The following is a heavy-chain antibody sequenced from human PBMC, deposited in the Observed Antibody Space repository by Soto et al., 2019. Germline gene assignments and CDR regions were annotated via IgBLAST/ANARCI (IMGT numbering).Heavy chain of an antibody. CDR3: ARDNITGLFDY. Sequence: QVQLQQWGAGLLKPSETLSLTCAVYGGSFSGYYWTWIRQPPGTGLEWIGEINHSGSTNYNPSLKRRVTITVDTSKHQSALTLTSVTDADTAVYYCARDNITGLFDYWGQGTMVTVSS. D-gene: IGHD2-8*02. J-gene: IGHJ4*02. V-gene: IGHV4-34*01. CDR1: GGSFSGYY. CDR2: INHSGST.